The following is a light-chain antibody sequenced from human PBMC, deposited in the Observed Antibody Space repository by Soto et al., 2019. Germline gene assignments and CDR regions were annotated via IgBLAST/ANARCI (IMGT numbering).Light chain of an antibody. CDR1: QGISSY. CDR2: AAS. CDR3: QQYYSYPRT. J-gene: IGKJ1*01. Sequence: AIRMTQSPSSFSASTGDRVTITRRASQGISSYLAWYQQKPGKAPKLLIYAASTLQSGVPSRFSGSGSGTDFTLTISCRQYEDFGNYYCQQYYSYPRTFAQGTNVDIK. V-gene: IGKV1-8*01.